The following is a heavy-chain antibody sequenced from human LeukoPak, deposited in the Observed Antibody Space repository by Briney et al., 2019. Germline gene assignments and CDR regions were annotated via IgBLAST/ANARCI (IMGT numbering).Heavy chain of an antibody. CDR1: GVSISSGGYY. Sequence: SETLSLTCTVSGVSISSGGYYWSWIRQPPGKGLEWIGYIYHSGSTYYNPSLKSRVTISVDTSKNQFSLKLSSVTAADTAVYYCARDPTPAYYYDSSGYYPGGYFDLWGRGTLVTVSS. CDR3: ARDPTPAYYYDSSGYYPGGYFDL. D-gene: IGHD3-22*01. CDR2: IYHSGST. J-gene: IGHJ2*01. V-gene: IGHV4-30-2*01.